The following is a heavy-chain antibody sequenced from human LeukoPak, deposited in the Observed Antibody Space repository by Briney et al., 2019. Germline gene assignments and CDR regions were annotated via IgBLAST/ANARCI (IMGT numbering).Heavy chain of an antibody. CDR2: IYHSGST. CDR3: ARGVYYYGSGNYYFDY. D-gene: IGHD3-10*01. CDR1: GGSISSDNW. J-gene: IGHJ4*02. Sequence: SGTLSLTCAVSGGSISSDNWWTWVRQPPGKGLEWIGEIYHSGSTNYSPSLKSRVTISVVKSKNQFSLKLSSVTAADTAVYYCARGVYYYGSGNYYFDYWGQGTLVTVSS. V-gene: IGHV4-4*02.